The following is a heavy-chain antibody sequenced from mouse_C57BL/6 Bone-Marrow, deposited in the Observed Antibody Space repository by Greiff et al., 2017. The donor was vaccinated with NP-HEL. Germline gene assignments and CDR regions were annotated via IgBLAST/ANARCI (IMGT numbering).Heavy chain of an antibody. CDR2: IHPNSGST. V-gene: IGHV1-64*01. CDR1: GYTFTSYW. Sequence: QVQLQQPGAELVKPGASVKLSCKASGYTFTSYWMHWVKQRPGQGLEWIGMIHPNSGSTNYNEKFKSKATLTVDKSSSTAYMQLSSLTSEDSAVYYGARSAQATYYFDYWGQGTTLTVSS. D-gene: IGHD3-2*02. CDR3: ARSAQATYYFDY. J-gene: IGHJ2*01.